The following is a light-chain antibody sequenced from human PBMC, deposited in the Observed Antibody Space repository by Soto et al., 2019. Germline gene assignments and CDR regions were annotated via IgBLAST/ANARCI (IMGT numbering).Light chain of an antibody. CDR1: SSNIGSNY. V-gene: IGLV1-47*01. Sequence: QTVVTQPPSASGTPGQRVTISCSGSSSNIGSNYVYWYQQLPGTAPKLLIYMNNHRPSWVPDRFSGSKSGTSASLAISGLRSEDEADYYCAAWYDSLSGPVFGGGTKLTVL. J-gene: IGLJ3*02. CDR3: AAWYDSLSGPV. CDR2: MNN.